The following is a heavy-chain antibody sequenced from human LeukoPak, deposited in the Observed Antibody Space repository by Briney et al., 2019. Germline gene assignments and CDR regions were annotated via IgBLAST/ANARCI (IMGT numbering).Heavy chain of an antibody. CDR1: GFTFSDYD. J-gene: IGHJ4*02. Sequence: PGGSLRLSCAASGFTFSDYDMNWVRQAPGKGLEWVSSISSSSSYIYYADSVKGRFTISRDNDKNSLYLQMNRLRAGDTAVYYCARGRYSSGHDYWGQGTLVTVSS. V-gene: IGHV3-21*01. CDR3: ARGRYSSGHDY. D-gene: IGHD6-19*01. CDR2: ISSSSSYI.